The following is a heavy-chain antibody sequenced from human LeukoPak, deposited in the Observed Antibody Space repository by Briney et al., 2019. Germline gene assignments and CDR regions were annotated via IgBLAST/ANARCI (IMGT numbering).Heavy chain of an antibody. J-gene: IGHJ4*02. V-gene: IGHV4-4*07. Sequence: SETLSLTCTVSGGSISSYYWSWIRQPAGKGLEWIGRIYTSGSTNYNPSHKSRVTMSVDTSKNQFSLKLSSVTAADTAVYYCASNSYYDFWSGTLDYWGQGTLVTVSS. D-gene: IGHD3-3*01. CDR2: IYTSGST. CDR1: GGSISSYY. CDR3: ASNSYYDFWSGTLDY.